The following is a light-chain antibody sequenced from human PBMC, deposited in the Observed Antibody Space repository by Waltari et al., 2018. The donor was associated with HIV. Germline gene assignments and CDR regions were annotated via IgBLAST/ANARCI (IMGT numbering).Light chain of an antibody. Sequence: QSVLTPPPSASGTPGQRVTISCSGSSSNLGSNTVHRYQQLPGPAPKLLIYSNNQRPSGVPDRCSGSKSGTSASLAISGLQSEDEADYYCAAWDDSLNGHVVFGGGTKLTVL. V-gene: IGLV1-44*01. CDR3: AAWDDSLNGHVV. J-gene: IGLJ2*01. CDR1: SSNLGSNT. CDR2: SNN.